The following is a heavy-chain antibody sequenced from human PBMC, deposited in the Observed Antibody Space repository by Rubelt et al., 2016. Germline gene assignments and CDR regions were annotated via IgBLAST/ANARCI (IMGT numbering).Heavy chain of an antibody. J-gene: IGHJ5*02. D-gene: IGHD2-2*01. V-gene: IGHV3-21*01. CDR3: ARDLGVVPAARPTNWFDP. Sequence: EVQLVESGGGLVKPGGSLRLSCAASGFTFSSYSMNWVRQAPGKGLEWVSSISSSSSYIYYADSVKGRFTSARDNAKNALDLQMNSLRAEDTAVYYCARDLGVVPAARPTNWFDPWGQGTLVTVSS. CDR1: GFTFSSYS. CDR2: ISSSSSYI.